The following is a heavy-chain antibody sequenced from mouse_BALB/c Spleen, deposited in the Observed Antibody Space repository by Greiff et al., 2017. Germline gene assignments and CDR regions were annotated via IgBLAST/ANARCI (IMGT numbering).Heavy chain of an antibody. CDR2: IDPETGGT. V-gene: IGHV1-15*01. J-gene: IGHJ4*01. D-gene: IGHD1-1*01. CDR1: GYTFTDYE. CDR3: TRSDGSSYYYAMDY. Sequence: QVQLKQSGAELVRPGASVTLSCKASGYTFTDYEMHWVKQTPVHGLEWIGAIDPETGGTAYNQKFKGKATLTADKSSSTAYMELRSLTSEDSAVYYCTRSDGSSYYYAMDYWGQGTSVTVSS.